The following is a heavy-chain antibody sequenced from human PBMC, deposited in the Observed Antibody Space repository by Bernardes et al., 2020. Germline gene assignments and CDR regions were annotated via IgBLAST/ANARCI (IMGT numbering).Heavy chain of an antibody. CDR3: ARVPYNWNYGYYYYYGMDV. CDR1: GGSFSGYY. V-gene: IGHV4-34*01. D-gene: IGHD1-7*01. Sequence: LSLTCAVYGGSFSGYYWSWIRQPPGKGLEWIGEINHSGSTNYNPSLKSRVTISVDTSKNQFSLKLSSVTAADTAVYYCARVPYNWNYGYYYYYGMDVWGQGTTVTVSS. J-gene: IGHJ6*02. CDR2: INHSGST.